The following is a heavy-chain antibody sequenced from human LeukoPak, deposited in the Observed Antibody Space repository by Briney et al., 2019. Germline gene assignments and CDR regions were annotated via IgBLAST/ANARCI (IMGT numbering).Heavy chain of an antibody. CDR3: AKDVSHASGAYQGYFDY. V-gene: IGHV3-23*01. J-gene: IGHJ4*02. D-gene: IGHD3-10*01. CDR2: ISASGGIT. CDR1: GFTFSNYA. Sequence: GGSLRLSCAVSGFTFSNYAMSWVRQAPGKGLKWVSGISASGGITSYVDSVKGRFTISRDNSKNTLDLQMNSLRVEDTAVYYCAKDVSHASGAYQGYFDYWGQGTLVTVSS.